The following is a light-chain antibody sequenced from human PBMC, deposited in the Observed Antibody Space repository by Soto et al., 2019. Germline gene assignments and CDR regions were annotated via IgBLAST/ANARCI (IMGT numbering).Light chain of an antibody. V-gene: IGKV3-15*01. CDR1: QSVSSN. CDR2: GAS. Sequence: TVMTQSPATLSVSPGERATLSCRASQSVSSNLAWYQQKPVQAPRLLIYGASTRATGIPARFSGSGSGTDFTLTISRLEPEDFAVYYCQQYGSSGTFGQGTKVDIK. CDR3: QQYGSSGT. J-gene: IGKJ1*01.